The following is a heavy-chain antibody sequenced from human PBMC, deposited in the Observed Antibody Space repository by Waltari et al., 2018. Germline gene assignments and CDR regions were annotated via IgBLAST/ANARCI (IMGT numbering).Heavy chain of an antibody. CDR3: ARDPPDY. CDR1: GFTFSNYA. V-gene: IGHV3-23*03. CDR2: FYTGGDTT. J-gene: IGHJ4*02. Sequence: EVQLLESGGGLVQPGGSLRLSCVASGFTFSNYAMSWFRQAPGKGLEWVSVFYTGGDTTYYGDSVKGRFTISRDNSKNTVYLQMNSLRDDDTAVYYCARDPPDYWGQGTLVTVSS.